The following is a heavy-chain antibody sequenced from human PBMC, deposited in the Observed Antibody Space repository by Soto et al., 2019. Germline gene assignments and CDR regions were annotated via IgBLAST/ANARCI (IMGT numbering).Heavy chain of an antibody. V-gene: IGHV1-69*13. J-gene: IGHJ6*02. CDR3: ARGVVTPRGYYYYYGMDV. Sequence: SVKVSCKASGGTFSSYAISWVRQAPGQGLEWMGGIIPIFGTANYAQKFQGRVTITADESTSTAYMELSSLRSEDTAVYYCARGVVTPRGYYYYYGMDVRGQGTTVTVSS. CDR1: GGTFSSYA. D-gene: IGHD2-21*02. CDR2: IIPIFGTA.